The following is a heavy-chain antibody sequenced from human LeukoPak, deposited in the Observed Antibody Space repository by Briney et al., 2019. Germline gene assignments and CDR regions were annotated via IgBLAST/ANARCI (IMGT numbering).Heavy chain of an antibody. CDR3: ARDLGYYRADY. V-gene: IGHV3-7*04. CDR2: IKGEGSDN. CDR1: GFTFSSYW. D-gene: IGHD1-26*01. J-gene: IGHJ4*02. Sequence: PGGSLRLSCAASGFTFSSYWMSWVRQAPGKGLEWVANIKGEGSDNLYVDSVRGSFTISRDNAKNSLYLQMNSLRAEDTAVYYCARDLGYYRADYWGQGTLVTVSS.